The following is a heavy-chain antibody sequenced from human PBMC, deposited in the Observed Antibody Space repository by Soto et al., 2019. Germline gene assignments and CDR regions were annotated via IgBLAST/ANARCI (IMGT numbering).Heavy chain of an antibody. Sequence: SETLSLTCTVSGGSISSNNYYWSWIRQHPGKGLEWIGHIYYSGSTYYNPSLKSRLTISADTSKNQLSLKLSSVTAADTAVYYCARDRGSGYFDYWGLGTLVTVS. J-gene: IGHJ4*02. CDR1: GGSISSNNYY. V-gene: IGHV4-31*03. D-gene: IGHD3-22*01. CDR2: IYYSGST. CDR3: ARDRGSGYFDY.